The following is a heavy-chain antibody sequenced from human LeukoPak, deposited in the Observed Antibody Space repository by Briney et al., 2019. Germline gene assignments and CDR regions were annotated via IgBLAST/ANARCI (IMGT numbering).Heavy chain of an antibody. D-gene: IGHD6-19*01. CDR2: ISSSGSTI. V-gene: IGHV3-48*03. Sequence: GGSLRLSCAASGFTFSSYEMNWVRQAPGKGLEWVSYISSSGSTIYYADSVKGRFTISRDNAKNSLYLQMNSLRAGDTAVYYCARESSSGWYYFDYWGQGTLLTVSS. CDR3: ARESSSGWYYFDY. J-gene: IGHJ4*02. CDR1: GFTFSSYE.